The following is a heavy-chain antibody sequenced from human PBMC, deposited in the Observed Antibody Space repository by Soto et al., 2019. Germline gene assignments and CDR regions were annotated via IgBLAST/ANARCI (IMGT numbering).Heavy chain of an antibody. CDR2: ISPDGSRK. V-gene: IGHV3-7*01. Sequence: RLSCAARVLNYSSAWMSWGRQAPGKGPEWVAQISPDGSRKDYEDSVKGRFTISSDNAKNSLNLQMNSLRAEDTTVYHVARSYRWRQRSLVTVSS. CDR3: ARSYR. D-gene: IGHD2-2*01. J-gene: IGHJ4*02. CDR1: VLNYSSAW.